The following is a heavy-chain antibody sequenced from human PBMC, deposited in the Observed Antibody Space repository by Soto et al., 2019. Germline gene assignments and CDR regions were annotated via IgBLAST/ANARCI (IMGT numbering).Heavy chain of an antibody. V-gene: IGHV4-34*01. CDR1: GGSFSGYY. J-gene: IGHJ5*02. CDR3: ERFGAFMVGEVKERVKPKLDP. CDR2: INHSGST. Sequence: SETLSLTCAVYGGSFSGYYWSWIRKPPGKGLEWIGEINHSGSTNYNPSLKSRVTISVDTSKNQFSLKLSSVTAADTAEDYCERFGAFMVGEVKERVKPKLDPWGKGTLVTVSP. D-gene: IGHD3-10*01.